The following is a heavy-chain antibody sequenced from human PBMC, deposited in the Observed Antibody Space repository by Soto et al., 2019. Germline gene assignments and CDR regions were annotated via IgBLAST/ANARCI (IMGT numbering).Heavy chain of an antibody. CDR3: ASGSYYAHRVANY. CDR1: GGSISSGDYY. CDR2: IYYSGST. D-gene: IGHD1-26*01. J-gene: IGHJ4*02. V-gene: IGHV4-30-4*01. Sequence: QVQLQESGPGLVKPSQTLSLTCTVSGGSISSGDYYWSWIRQPPGKGLEWIGYIYYSGSTYYNPSRKSRVTISVDTSKNQCSLKLISVTAADTAVYYCASGSYYAHRVANYWGQGTLVTVSS.